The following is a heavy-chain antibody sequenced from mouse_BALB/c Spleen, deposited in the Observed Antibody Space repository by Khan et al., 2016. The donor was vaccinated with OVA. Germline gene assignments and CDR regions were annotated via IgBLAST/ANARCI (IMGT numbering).Heavy chain of an antibody. D-gene: IGHD2-1*01. Sequence: VQLKQSGPGLVKPSQSLSLTCTVTGYSITSDYAWNWIRKFPGNKLEWMGYISYSGSTSYNPSLKSRISITRDTSKNQFFLQLNSVTTGDTATYYCARRAYYANGYFDVWGAGTTVTVSS. J-gene: IGHJ1*01. CDR2: ISYSGST. V-gene: IGHV3-2*02. CDR1: GYSITSDYA. CDR3: ARRAYYANGYFDV.